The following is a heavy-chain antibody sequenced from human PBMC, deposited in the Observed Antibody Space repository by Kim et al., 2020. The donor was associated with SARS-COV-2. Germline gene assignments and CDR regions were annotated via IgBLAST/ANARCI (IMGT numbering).Heavy chain of an antibody. D-gene: IGHD5-12*01. Sequence: SVKVSCQASGGTFSSYGISWVRQAPGQGLEWMGAIIPIFGTANHAQKFQGRVTITADESTSTAYMELSSLRSEDTAVYYCARSSGSDSFYYYGMDVWGQGTTVTVSS. J-gene: IGHJ6*02. CDR1: GGTFSSYG. V-gene: IGHV1-69*13. CDR2: IIPIFGTA. CDR3: ARSSGSDSFYYYGMDV.